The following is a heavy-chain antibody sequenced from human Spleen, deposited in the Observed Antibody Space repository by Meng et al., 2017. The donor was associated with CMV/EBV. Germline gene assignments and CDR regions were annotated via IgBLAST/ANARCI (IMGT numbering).Heavy chain of an antibody. CDR3: ARRVPAATFDY. J-gene: IGHJ4*02. CDR2: INHIGST. CDR1: GGSFSGYY. D-gene: IGHD2-2*01. Sequence: SETLSLTCAVYGGSFSGYYWSWIRQPPGKGLEWIGEINHIGSTNYNPSLKSRVTISVDTSKNQFSLKLSSVTPADTAVYYCARRVPAATFDYWGQGTLVTVSS. V-gene: IGHV4-34*01.